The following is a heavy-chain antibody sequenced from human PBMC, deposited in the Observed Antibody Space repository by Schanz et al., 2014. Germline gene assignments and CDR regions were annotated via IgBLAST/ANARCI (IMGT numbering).Heavy chain of an antibody. CDR2: ISNDESIK. CDR1: GFTFSSYA. J-gene: IGHJ4*02. V-gene: IGHV3-30-3*01. Sequence: VQLLESGGGLVQPGGSLRLSCAASGFTFSSYAMHWVRQAPGKGLEWVALISNDESIKYYADSVEGRFTISRDNSRNTLYLQMNSLRTEDTAVYYCASPSGYSDYGTYFDFWGQGTLVTVSS. CDR3: ASPSGYSDYGTYFDF. D-gene: IGHD5-12*01.